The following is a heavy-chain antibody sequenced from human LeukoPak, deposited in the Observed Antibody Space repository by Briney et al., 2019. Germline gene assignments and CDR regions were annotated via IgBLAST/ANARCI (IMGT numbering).Heavy chain of an antibody. CDR3: ARTNDYGDYALLF. J-gene: IGHJ4*02. V-gene: IGHV1-69*05. D-gene: IGHD4-17*01. CDR1: GVTFSSYA. CDR2: IIPIFGTA. Sequence: EASVKVSCKASGVTFSSYAISWVRQAPGQGLEWMGGIIPIFGTANYAQKFQGRVTITTDESTSTAYMELSSLRSEDTAVYYCARTNDYGDYALLFWGQGTLVTVSS.